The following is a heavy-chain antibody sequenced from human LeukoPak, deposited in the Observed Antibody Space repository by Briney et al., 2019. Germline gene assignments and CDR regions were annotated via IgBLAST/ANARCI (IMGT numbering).Heavy chain of an antibody. D-gene: IGHD6-19*01. CDR3: AKARYSGGWYTYDY. J-gene: IGHJ4*02. Sequence: GGSPRLSCAASGFTFSSYAMSWVRQAPGKGLEWVPGVSGSGGITYYADSVKGRFTISRDSSKNTLYLQMNSLRAEDTALYYCAKARYSGGWYTYDYWGQGTLVTVSS. CDR2: VSGSGGIT. V-gene: IGHV3-23*01. CDR1: GFTFSSYA.